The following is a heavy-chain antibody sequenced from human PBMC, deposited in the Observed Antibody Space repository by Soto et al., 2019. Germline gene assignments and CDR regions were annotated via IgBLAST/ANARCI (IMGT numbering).Heavy chain of an antibody. CDR1: GFSFSSYG. CDR3: AKDFDSDETSHGPNDY. V-gene: IGHV3-23*01. D-gene: IGHD3-22*01. J-gene: IGHJ4*02. Sequence: VHLLESGGGLVQPGESLRLSCVASGFSFSSYGMSWVRQAPGKGLEWASIISGSGDAKYYADSVKGRFTISRDNSKNTMYLQMDSLRAEETAVYYCAKDFDSDETSHGPNDYWGQGTLVTVSS. CDR2: ISGSGDAK.